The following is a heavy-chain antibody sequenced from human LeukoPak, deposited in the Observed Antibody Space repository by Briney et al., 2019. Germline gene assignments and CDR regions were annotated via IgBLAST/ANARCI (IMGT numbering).Heavy chain of an antibody. CDR3: ARDLAGATTGAIPLFDY. J-gene: IGHJ4*02. Sequence: ASVKVSCKASGYTFISYAMNWVRQAPGQGLEWMGWISAYNGNTNYAQKLQGRVTVTTDTSTSTAYMELRSLRSDDTAVYYCARDLAGATTGAIPLFDYWGQGTLVTVSS. V-gene: IGHV1-18*01. CDR1: GYTFISYA. CDR2: ISAYNGNT. D-gene: IGHD1-1*01.